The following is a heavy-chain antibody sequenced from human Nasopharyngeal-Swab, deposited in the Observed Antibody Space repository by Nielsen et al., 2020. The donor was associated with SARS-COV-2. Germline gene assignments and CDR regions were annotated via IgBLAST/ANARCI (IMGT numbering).Heavy chain of an antibody. J-gene: IGHJ6*02. V-gene: IGHV7-4-1*02. CDR3: ARAERGSSSWYVMDYYYGMDV. CDR2: INTNIGHP. Sequence: WVRQAPGQGLEWLGWINTNIGHPTYAQGFTGRFVFSLDTSVSTAYLQISSLKAEDTAVYNCARAERGSSSWYVMDYYYGMDVWGQGTTVTVSS. D-gene: IGHD6-13*01.